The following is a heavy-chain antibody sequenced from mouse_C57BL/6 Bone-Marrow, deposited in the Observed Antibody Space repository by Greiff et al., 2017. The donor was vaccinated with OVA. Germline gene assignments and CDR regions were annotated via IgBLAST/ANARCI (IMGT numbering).Heavy chain of an antibody. J-gene: IGHJ4*01. CDR1: GYTFTSYW. CDR2: IDPNSGGT. V-gene: IGHV1-72*01. D-gene: IGHD1-1*01. Sequence: QVQLQQPGAELVKPGASVKLSCKASGYTFTSYWMHWVKQRPGRGLEWIGRIDPNSGGTKYNEKFKSKATLTVDKPSSTAYMQLSSLTSEDSAVYYCARGEIYYYGSSYVPYAMDYWGQGTSVTVSS. CDR3: ARGEIYYYGSSYVPYAMDY.